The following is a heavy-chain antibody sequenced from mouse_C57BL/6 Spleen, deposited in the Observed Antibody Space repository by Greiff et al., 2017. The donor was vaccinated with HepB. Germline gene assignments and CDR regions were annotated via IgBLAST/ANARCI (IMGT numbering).Heavy chain of an antibody. CDR3: TRYGPVEYYFDY. Sequence: ESGAELVRPGASVTLSCKASGYTFTDYEMHWVKQTPVHGLEWIGAIDPETGGTAYNQKFKGKAILTADKSSSTAYMELRSLTSEDSAVYYCTRYGPVEYYFDYWGQGTTLTVSS. J-gene: IGHJ2*01. CDR1: GYTFTDYE. V-gene: IGHV1-15*01. CDR2: IDPETGGT. D-gene: IGHD1-1*01.